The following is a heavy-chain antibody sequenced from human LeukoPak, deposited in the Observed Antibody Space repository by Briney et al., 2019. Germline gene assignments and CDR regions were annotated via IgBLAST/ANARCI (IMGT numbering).Heavy chain of an antibody. CDR3: AGLDAFDM. CDR2: NNPNSGGA. V-gene: IGHV1-2*02. J-gene: IGHJ3*02. CDR1: GNTFTGYF. Sequence: ASVKVSCKAPGNTFTGYFIHWVRQAPGQGFEWMGWNNPNSGGANYAQKFQGRVSMTRDTSINTAFMELSSLRSVDTAVYYCAGLDAFDMWGQGTMVTVSS.